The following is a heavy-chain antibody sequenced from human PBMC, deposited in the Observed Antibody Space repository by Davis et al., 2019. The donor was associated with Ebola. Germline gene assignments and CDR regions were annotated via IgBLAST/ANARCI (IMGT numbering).Heavy chain of an antibody. CDR2: IYYSGST. J-gene: IGHJ6*04. D-gene: IGHD3-22*01. Sequence: MPGGSLRLSCTVSGGSISSYYWSWIRQPPGKGLEWIGYIYYSGSTNYNPSLKSRVTMSVGTSRNQFSLKLSSVTAADTAVYYCATDRGYYDSSGYNYYYYGMDVWGKGTTVTVSS. CDR1: GGSISSYY. CDR3: ATDRGYYDSSGYNYYYYGMDV. V-gene: IGHV4-59*01.